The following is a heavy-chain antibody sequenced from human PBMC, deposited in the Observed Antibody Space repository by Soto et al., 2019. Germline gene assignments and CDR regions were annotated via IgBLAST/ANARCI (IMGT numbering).Heavy chain of an antibody. J-gene: IGHJ4*02. CDR1: GFTVSNNY. D-gene: IGHD1-26*01. CDR2: IYSAGST. CDR3: AGNSHKVY. Sequence: EVQLVESGGGLVQPGGSLRLSCAASGFTVSNNYVSWVRQAPGKGLEWVSLIYSAGSTYYADSVKGRFTISRDNSKNTLYLQMTCLRAEDTAVYYCAGNSHKVYWGQGTLVTVSS. V-gene: IGHV3-66*01.